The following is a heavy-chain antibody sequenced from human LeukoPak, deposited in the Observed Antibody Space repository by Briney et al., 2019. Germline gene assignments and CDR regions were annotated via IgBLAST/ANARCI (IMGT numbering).Heavy chain of an antibody. V-gene: IGHV4-59*08. Sequence: KTSETLSLTCAVYGGSFSGYYWSWIRQPPGKGLEWIGYIYYSGSTNYNPSLKSRVTISVDTSKNQFSLKLSSVTAADTAVYYCALQPARRLSWFDPWGQGTLVTVSS. CDR1: GGSFSGYY. J-gene: IGHJ5*02. D-gene: IGHD2-2*01. CDR2: IYYSGST. CDR3: ALQPARRLSWFDP.